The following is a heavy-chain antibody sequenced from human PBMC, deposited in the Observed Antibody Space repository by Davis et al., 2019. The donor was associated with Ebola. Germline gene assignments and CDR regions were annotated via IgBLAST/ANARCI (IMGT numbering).Heavy chain of an antibody. CDR2: INPHSGGT. V-gene: IGHV1-2*06. Sequence: VKVSCKASGYTFTGYYLHWVRQAPGQGLEWMGRINPHSGGTNYAQKFQGRVTMTRDTSISTAYMELSRLRSDDTAGYYCACPMTIPGTRDWFDPWGQGTLVTVSS. CDR1: GYTFTGYY. D-gene: IGHD1-20*01. J-gene: IGHJ5*02. CDR3: ACPMTIPGTRDWFDP.